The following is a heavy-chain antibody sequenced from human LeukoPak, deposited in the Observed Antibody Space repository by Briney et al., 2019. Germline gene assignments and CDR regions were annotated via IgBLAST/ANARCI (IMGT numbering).Heavy chain of an antibody. J-gene: IGHJ4*02. CDR2: IYYSGST. CDR3: PRSPRASAPRYSGSYYDLGGGYFDY. Sequence: PSQTLSLTCTVSGGPISSGDYYWSWIRQPPGKGLEWIGYIYYSGSTYYNPSLKSRVTISVDTSKNQFSLKLSSVTAADTAVYYCPRSPRASAPRYSGSYYDLGGGYFDYWGQGTLVTVSS. CDR1: GGPISSGDYY. D-gene: IGHD1-26*01. V-gene: IGHV4-30-4*01.